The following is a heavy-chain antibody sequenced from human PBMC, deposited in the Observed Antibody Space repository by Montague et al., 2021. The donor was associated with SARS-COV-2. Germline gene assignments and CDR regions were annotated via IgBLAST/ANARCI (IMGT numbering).Heavy chain of an antibody. D-gene: IGHD6-19*01. CDR1: GGSINNYY. J-gene: IGHJ6*02. CDR2: IYYSGSVTT. V-gene: IGHV4-59*13. CDR3: ARDFGPYSSGWGYYYDMDV. Sequence: SETLSLTCSVSGGSINNYYWGWVRQSPGKGLEWIGYIYYSGSVTTSYNPSLKSRVSISVDTSENQFSLKLTSVTAVDTAVYYCARDFGPYSSGWGYYYDMDVWGQGTTVTVSS.